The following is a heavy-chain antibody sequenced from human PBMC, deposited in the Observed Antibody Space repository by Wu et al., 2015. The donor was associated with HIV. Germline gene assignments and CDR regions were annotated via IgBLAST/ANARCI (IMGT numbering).Heavy chain of an antibody. V-gene: IGHV1-69*01. CDR2: IIPIFGTA. D-gene: IGHD3-22*01. Sequence: QVQLVQSGAEVKKPGSSVKVSCKASGGTFSSYAISWVRQAPGQGLEWMGGIIPIFGTANYAQKFQGRVTITADESTSTAYMELSSLRSEDTAVYYCARGARDYYDSSGRDNWFDPWGQGTPGHRLL. J-gene: IGHJ5*02. CDR1: GGTFSSYA. CDR3: ARGARDYYDSSGRDNWFDP.